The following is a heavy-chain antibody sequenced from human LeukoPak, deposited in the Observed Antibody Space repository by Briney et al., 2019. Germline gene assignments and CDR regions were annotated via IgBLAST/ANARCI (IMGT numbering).Heavy chain of an antibody. Sequence: GGSLRLSCAAPGFTFSSYEMNWVRQAPGKGLEWVSYISSSGSTIYYADSVKGRFTISRDNAKNSLYLQMNSLRAEDTAVYYCARDPYYDILTGLPPYYYYGMDVWGKGTTVTVSS. CDR2: ISSSGSTI. J-gene: IGHJ6*04. CDR1: GFTFSSYE. CDR3: ARDPYYDILTGLPPYYYYGMDV. D-gene: IGHD3-9*01. V-gene: IGHV3-48*03.